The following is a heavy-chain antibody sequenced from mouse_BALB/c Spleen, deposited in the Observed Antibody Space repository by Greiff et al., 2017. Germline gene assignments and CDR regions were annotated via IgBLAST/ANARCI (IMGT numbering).Heavy chain of an antibody. V-gene: IGHV1S126*01. CDR1: GYSFTSYW. CDR3: ARGGSYDMDY. CDR2: IDPSDSET. J-gene: IGHJ4*01. Sequence: QVQLKQSGPQLVRPGASVKISCKASGYSFTSYWMHWVKQRPGQGLEWIGMIDPSDSETRLNQKFKDKATLTVDKSSSTAYMQLSSPTSEDSAVYYCARGGSYDMDYWGQGTSVTVSS.